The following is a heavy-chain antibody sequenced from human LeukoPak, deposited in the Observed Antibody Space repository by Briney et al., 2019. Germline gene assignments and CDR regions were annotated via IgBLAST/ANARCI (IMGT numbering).Heavy chain of an antibody. Sequence: GGSLRLSCAASGFIFSSYGMHWVRQAPGKGLEWVAVISYDGSNKYYADSVKGRFTISRDNSKNALYLQMNSLRVEDTAVYYCAKGSRWADWGQGTLATVSS. J-gene: IGHJ4*02. D-gene: IGHD6-13*01. CDR1: GFIFSSYG. CDR2: ISYDGSNK. V-gene: IGHV3-30*18. CDR3: AKGSRWAD.